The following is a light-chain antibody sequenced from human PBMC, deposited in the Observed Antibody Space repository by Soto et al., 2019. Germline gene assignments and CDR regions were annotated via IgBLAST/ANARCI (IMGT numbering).Light chain of an antibody. V-gene: IGKV3-15*01. CDR2: GAS. J-gene: IGKJ2*01. CDR1: QSVGRN. Sequence: EIVMTQSPATLSVSPGERVTLSCRASQSVGRNLAWYQQKPGQAPMLLIYGASARATAIPARFSGGGSGTEFTLSISNLQSEDFAVYYCQQYRNWPPYTFGQGNKLEIQ. CDR3: QQYRNWPPYT.